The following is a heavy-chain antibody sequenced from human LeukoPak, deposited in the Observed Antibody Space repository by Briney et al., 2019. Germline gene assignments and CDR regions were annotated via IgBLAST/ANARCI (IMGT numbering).Heavy chain of an antibody. J-gene: IGHJ6*03. D-gene: IGHD2-15*01. Sequence: ASVKVSCKASGYTFTSYDINWVRQATGQGLEWMGWMNPNSGNTGYAQKFQGRVTMTRSTSISTAYMELSSLRSEDTAVYYCARALGRARILYYMDVWGKGTTVTVSS. CDR3: ARALGRARILYYMDV. CDR2: MNPNSGNT. V-gene: IGHV1-8*01. CDR1: GYTFTSYD.